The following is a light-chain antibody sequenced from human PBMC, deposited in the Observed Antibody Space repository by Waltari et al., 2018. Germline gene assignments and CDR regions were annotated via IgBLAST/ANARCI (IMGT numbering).Light chain of an antibody. CDR1: PFHLGHNH. Sequence: QSVLTQPPSASGTPGQRVTISCSRGPFHLGHNHVFWYQQFPGTAPKLLIYRIYQRPSGVPDRFSDSKSGTSASLAISGLRSEDEADYYCAAWDDSLSVWVFGGGTKLTVL. J-gene: IGLJ3*02. CDR3: AAWDDSLSVWV. V-gene: IGLV1-47*01. CDR2: RIY.